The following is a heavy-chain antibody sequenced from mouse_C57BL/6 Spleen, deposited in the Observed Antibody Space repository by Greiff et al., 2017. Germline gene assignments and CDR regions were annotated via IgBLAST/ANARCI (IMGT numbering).Heavy chain of an antibody. CDR1: GYTFTGYW. J-gene: IGHJ3*01. CDR2: ILPGSGST. V-gene: IGHV1-9*01. Sequence: QVQLKQSGAELMKPGASVKLSCKATGYTFTGYWIEWVKQRPGHGLEWIGEILPGSGSTNYNEKFKGKATFTADTSSNTAYMQLSSLTTEDSAIYYCARSLGYDYDGAWFAYWGQGTLVTVSA. CDR3: ARSLGYDYDGAWFAY. D-gene: IGHD2-4*01.